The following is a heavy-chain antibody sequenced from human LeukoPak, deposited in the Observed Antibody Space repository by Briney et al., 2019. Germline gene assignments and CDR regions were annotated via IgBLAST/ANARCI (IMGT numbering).Heavy chain of an antibody. Sequence: GGSLRLSCAASGFTFSDYSMNWVRQAPGKGLEWVASVNTVSSYIYYADSMRGRFTISRDNAKNSLFLQMNSLRAEDTAVYYCARLRRNSDRSDFFYYYDHWGQGTVVTVSS. CDR1: GFTFSDYS. D-gene: IGHD3-22*01. CDR2: VNTVSSYI. J-gene: IGHJ4*02. V-gene: IGHV3-21*01. CDR3: ARLRRNSDRSDFFYYYDH.